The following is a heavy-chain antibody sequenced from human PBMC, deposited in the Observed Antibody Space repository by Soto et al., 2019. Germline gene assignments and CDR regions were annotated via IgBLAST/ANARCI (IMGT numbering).Heavy chain of an antibody. CDR3: ARTVGATNLLDAFDI. D-gene: IGHD1-26*01. CDR1: GYTFTSYG. Sequence: ASVKVSCKASGYTFTSYGISWVRQAPGQGLEWMGWISAYNGNTNYAQKLQGRVTMTTDTSTSTAYMELRSLRSDDTAVYYCARTVGATNLLDAFDIWGQGTMVTVSS. CDR2: ISAYNGNT. J-gene: IGHJ3*02. V-gene: IGHV1-18*01.